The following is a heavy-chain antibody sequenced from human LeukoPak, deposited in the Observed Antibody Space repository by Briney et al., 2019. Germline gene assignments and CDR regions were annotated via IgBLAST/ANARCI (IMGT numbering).Heavy chain of an antibody. D-gene: IGHD3-10*01. J-gene: IGHJ4*02. CDR2: IYYSGST. CDR3: ARDGGGGFGGPFDY. Sequence: SETLSLTCTVSGGSISSYYWSWIRQPPGKGLEWIGYIYYSGSTNYNPSLKSRVTISVDTSKNQFSLKLSSVTAADTAVYYCARDGGGGFGGPFDYWGQGTLVTVSS. V-gene: IGHV4-59*01. CDR1: GGSISSYY.